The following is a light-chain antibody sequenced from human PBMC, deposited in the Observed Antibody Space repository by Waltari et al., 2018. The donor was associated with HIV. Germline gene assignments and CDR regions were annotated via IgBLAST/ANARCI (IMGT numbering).Light chain of an antibody. Sequence: QSVLTQPPSASGTPGQRVTISCSGSSSNIGSNYVYWYQQLPGTAPKLLIYRNNQRPSGVPDRFSGSKSGTSASLVISGVRSEDEADYYCAAWDDSLLFGGGTKLTVL. J-gene: IGLJ2*01. CDR2: RNN. V-gene: IGLV1-47*01. CDR1: SSNIGSNY. CDR3: AAWDDSLL.